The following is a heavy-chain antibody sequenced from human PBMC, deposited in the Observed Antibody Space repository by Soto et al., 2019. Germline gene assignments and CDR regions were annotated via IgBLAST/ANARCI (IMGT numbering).Heavy chain of an antibody. CDR1: GGSISSYY. CDR3: VTGYSSSWSFDY. D-gene: IGHD6-13*01. V-gene: IGHV4-59*01. Sequence: SETLSLTCTVSGGSISSYYWSWIRQPPGKGLEWIGYIYYSGSTNYNPSLKSRVTISVDTSKNQFSLKLSSVTAADTAVYYCVTGYSSSWSFDYWGQGTLVTVSS. J-gene: IGHJ4*02. CDR2: IYYSGST.